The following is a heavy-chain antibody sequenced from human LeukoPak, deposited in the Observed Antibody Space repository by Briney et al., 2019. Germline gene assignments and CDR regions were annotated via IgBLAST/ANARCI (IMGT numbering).Heavy chain of an antibody. D-gene: IGHD2-2*01. CDR2: ITESGDT. Sequence: PSDTLSLTCGVYGGSFSNYFWTWIRQSPAKGLEWVGEITESGDTDYNPSLKRRANISIDTSRSQFSLTLSSVTAADTAMYYCARVVGIAVVPGATEDNYFDPWGQGTQVTVSS. CDR3: ARVVGIAVVPGATEDNYFDP. V-gene: IGHV4-34*01. J-gene: IGHJ5*02. CDR1: GGSFSNYF.